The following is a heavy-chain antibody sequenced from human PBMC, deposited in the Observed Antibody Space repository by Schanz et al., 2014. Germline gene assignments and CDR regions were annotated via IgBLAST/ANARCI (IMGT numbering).Heavy chain of an antibody. CDR1: GGTFSSFG. CDR3: ARGGYSSGWYDRDIAHFDY. D-gene: IGHD6-19*01. J-gene: IGHJ4*02. CDR2: INPNSGDT. Sequence: VQLEQSGAEVKKPGSSVKVSCKASGGTFSSFGINWVRQAPGQGLEWMGWINPNSGDTNYAQKFQGWVTMTRDTPTSTAYMELRSLRSDDTAVYYCARGGYSSGWYDRDIAHFDYWGQGTLVTVSS. V-gene: IGHV1-2*04.